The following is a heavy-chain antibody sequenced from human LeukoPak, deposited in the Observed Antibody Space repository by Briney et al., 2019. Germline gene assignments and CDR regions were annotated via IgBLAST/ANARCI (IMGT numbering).Heavy chain of an antibody. D-gene: IGHD1-26*01. CDR2: ISSSSTYI. J-gene: IGHJ4*02. CDR3: ARGVGATPAFFDY. V-gene: IGHV3-21*01. Sequence: GGSLRLSCSASGFTFSSYTIHWVRQAPGKGLEWVSCISSSSTYIYYADSMKGRITVSRDNAKHSLFLQMNSLRAEDAAVYYCARGVGATPAFFDYWGQGTLVTVSS. CDR1: GFTFSSYT.